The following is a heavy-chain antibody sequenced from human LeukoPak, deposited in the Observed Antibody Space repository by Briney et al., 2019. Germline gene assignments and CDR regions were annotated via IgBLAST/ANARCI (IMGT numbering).Heavy chain of an antibody. CDR2: IFYSGST. D-gene: IGHD2-15*01. J-gene: IGHJ5*02. CDR3: ARGRAIVVVVAATRRHWFDP. Sequence: SETLSLTCTVSGGSIRSSSYYWGWIRQPPGKGLEWTGSIFYSGSTYYNPSLKSRVTISVDTSKNQFSLKLSSVTAADTAVYYCARGRAIVVVVAATRRHWFDPWGQGTLVTVSS. V-gene: IGHV4-39*01. CDR1: GGSIRSSSYY.